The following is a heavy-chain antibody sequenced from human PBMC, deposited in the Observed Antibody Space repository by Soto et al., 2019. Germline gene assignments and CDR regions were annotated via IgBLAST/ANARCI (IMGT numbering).Heavy chain of an antibody. V-gene: IGHV3-23*01. CDR2: ISGSGDII. D-gene: IGHD3-10*01. CDR3: AKAAWFGEVSGSDY. Sequence: EVQLWEFGGGLVQPGGSLRLSCAASGFTFSPSAMSWVRQAPGKGLEWISAISGSGDIIHYAHSVKGRFTMSRDNSRNTLYLQMNSLRVDETAIYYCAKAAWFGEVSGSDYWGQGTLVTVSS. J-gene: IGHJ4*02. CDR1: GFTFSPSA.